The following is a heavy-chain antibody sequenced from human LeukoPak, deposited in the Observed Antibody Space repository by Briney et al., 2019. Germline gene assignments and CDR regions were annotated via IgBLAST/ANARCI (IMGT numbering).Heavy chain of an antibody. Sequence: SETLSLTCTVSGVSFSSGNYYWSWIRQPPGKGLEWIGYVYKSGGTNYNPSLKGRVTISVDTSKNQFSLKLTSVTAADTAVYYCARHYGPWGQGTLVTVSS. V-gene: IGHV4-61*01. CDR3: ARHYGP. J-gene: IGHJ5*02. D-gene: IGHD3-16*01. CDR2: VYKSGGT. CDR1: GVSFSSGNYY.